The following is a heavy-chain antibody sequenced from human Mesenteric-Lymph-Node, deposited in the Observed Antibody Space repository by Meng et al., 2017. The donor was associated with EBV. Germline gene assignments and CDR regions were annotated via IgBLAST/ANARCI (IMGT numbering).Heavy chain of an antibody. D-gene: IGHD1-26*01. V-gene: IGHV1-69*13. CDR3: ARGAGGSDAVFYFDF. CDR2: IIPTFGTT. Sequence: QVQLVQSGAEVKKPGASVKVSCKASGYTFTSYGISWVRQAPGQGLEWMGGIIPTFGTTNYARNFQGRVTITADESTSTAYMELRSLRSDDTAVYYCARGAGGSDAVFYFDFWGQGTLVTVSS. CDR1: GYTFTSYG. J-gene: IGHJ4*02.